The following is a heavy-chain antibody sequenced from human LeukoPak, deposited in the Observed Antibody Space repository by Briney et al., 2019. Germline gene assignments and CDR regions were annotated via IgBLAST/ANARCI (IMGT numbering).Heavy chain of an antibody. CDR2: ISGSGGST. CDR1: GFTFSSYA. CDR3: AKPGRYASRNPGAFDI. Sequence: PGGSLRLSCAASGFTFSSYAMSWVRQAPGKGLEWVSAISGSGGSTYYADSVKGRFTISRDNSKNTLYLQMNSLRAEDTAVYYCAKPGRYASRNPGAFDIWGQGTMVTVSS. D-gene: IGHD2-15*01. V-gene: IGHV3-23*01. J-gene: IGHJ3*02.